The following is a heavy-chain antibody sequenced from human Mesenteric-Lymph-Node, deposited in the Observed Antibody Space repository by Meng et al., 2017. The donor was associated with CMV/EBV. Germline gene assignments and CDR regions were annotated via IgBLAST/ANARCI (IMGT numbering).Heavy chain of an antibody. D-gene: IGHD3/OR15-3a*01. CDR3: ARSLASLGDRISRLRHFDY. CDR2: VYYTGGST. V-gene: IGHV4-39*01. CDR1: GGSISTTFHY. J-gene: IGHJ4*02. Sequence: SETLSLTCTVPGGSISTTFHYWGWIRQPPEQGLEWIGSVYYTGGSTYYNPSLNSRVTMSVDTSKNQFSLNLISVTAADTAVYYCARSLASLGDRISRLRHFDYWGQGILVTVSS.